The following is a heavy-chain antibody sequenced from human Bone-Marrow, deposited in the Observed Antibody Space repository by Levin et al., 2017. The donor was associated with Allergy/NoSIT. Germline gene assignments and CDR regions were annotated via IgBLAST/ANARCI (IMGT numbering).Heavy chain of an antibody. CDR3: ARGAVITGLDY. D-gene: IGHD3-22*01. CDR1: GGSIGSFY. Sequence: PSETLSLTCTVSGGSIGSFYWNWIRQPPGKGLEWIGYIYSSGNTYYDPSLKSRVTISVDTSKNQFSLNLSSVTAADTAVYYCARGAVITGLDYWGRGTLVTVSS. V-gene: IGHV4-59*01. CDR2: IYSSGNT. J-gene: IGHJ4*02.